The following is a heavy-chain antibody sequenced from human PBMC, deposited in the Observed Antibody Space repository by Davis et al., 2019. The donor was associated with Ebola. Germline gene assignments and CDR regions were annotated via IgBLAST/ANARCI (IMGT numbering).Heavy chain of an antibody. D-gene: IGHD3-22*01. J-gene: IGHJ4*02. CDR2: ISYDGSNK. CDR3: ARASGAYYPFDY. CDR1: GLTFSSYA. Sequence: GESLKISCAASGLTFSSYAMHWVRQAPGKGLEWVAVISYDGSNKHCADSVKGRFTISRDNSKNTLYLQVNSLSTEDTAVYFCARASGAYYPFDYWGQGTLVTVSS. V-gene: IGHV3-30*04.